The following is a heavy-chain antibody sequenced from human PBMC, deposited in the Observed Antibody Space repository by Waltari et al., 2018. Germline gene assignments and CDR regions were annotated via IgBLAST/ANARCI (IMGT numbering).Heavy chain of an antibody. CDR1: GFTFSNFW. Sequence: EVQLVEPGGGLVQPGGSLRIPCAASGFTFSNFWMSWARQVPGKGLEWVANINQDGSGEYYVDSVKGRFTISRDNAKNSLYLQMNSLRVEDTAVYYCQRGDYWGQGTMVTVSS. CDR3: QRGDY. CDR2: INQDGSGE. J-gene: IGHJ4*02. V-gene: IGHV3-7*04.